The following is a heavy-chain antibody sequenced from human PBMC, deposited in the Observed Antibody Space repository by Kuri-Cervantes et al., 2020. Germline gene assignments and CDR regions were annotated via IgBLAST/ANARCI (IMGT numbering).Heavy chain of an antibody. CDR2: IYYTGST. CDR1: GGSISSSSYY. D-gene: IGHD5-24*01. V-gene: IGHV4-39*01. Sequence: SETLSLTRTVSGGSISSSSYYWGWIRQPPGKGLEWIGSIYYTGSTYYNPSLKSRVTLFVDTSKNQFSLKVSSVTAADTAVYYCARPIRATIFYWYFDLWGRGTLVTVSS. CDR3: ARPIRATIFYWYFDL. J-gene: IGHJ2*01.